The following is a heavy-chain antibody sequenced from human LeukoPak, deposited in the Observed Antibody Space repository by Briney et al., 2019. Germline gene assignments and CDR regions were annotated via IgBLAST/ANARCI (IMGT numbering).Heavy chain of an antibody. J-gene: IGHJ4*02. V-gene: IGHV7-4-1*02. D-gene: IGHD1-26*01. CDR3: ARDSISGSYVHYNN. Sequence: ASVKVSCKASGYTFNRYGMNWVRQAPGQGLEWMGWINTNTGNPTYAQGFTGRFVFSLDTSVSTAYLQINSLKAEDTAVYYCARDSISGSYVHYNNWGQGTLVTVSS. CDR1: GYTFNRYG. CDR2: INTNTGNP.